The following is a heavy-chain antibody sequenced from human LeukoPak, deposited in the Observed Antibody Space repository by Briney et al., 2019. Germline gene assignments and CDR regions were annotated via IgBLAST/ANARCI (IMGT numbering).Heavy chain of an antibody. CDR3: ARPAYCGGNCYYFPDY. CDR2: ISTSGEST. J-gene: IGHJ4*02. V-gene: IGHV3-21*01. CDR1: GFTFSSYG. Sequence: PGGSLRLSCAASGFTFSSYGMSWVRQAPGQGLEWVSAISTSGESTYYADSVKGRFTISRDNAKNSLYLQMNSLRAEDTAVYYCARPAYCGGNCYYFPDYWGQGTLVTVSS. D-gene: IGHD2-21*02.